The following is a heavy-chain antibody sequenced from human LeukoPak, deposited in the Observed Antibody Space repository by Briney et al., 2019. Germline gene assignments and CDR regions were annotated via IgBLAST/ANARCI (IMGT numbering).Heavy chain of an antibody. CDR2: ISAYKGNT. V-gene: IGHV1-18*01. D-gene: IGHD2-2*01. CDR3: ARDEGYCSSTSCYGPLDGPSTFDY. J-gene: IGHJ4*02. CDR1: GYTFTSYG. Sequence: ASVKVSCKASGYTFTSYGISWVRQAPGQGREWMGWISAYKGNTNYAQKLQGRVTMTTDTSTSTAYMELRSLRSDDTAVYYCARDEGYCSSTSCYGPLDGPSTFDYWGQGTLVTVSS.